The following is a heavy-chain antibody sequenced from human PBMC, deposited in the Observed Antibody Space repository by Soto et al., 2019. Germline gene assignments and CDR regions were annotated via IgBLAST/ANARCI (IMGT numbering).Heavy chain of an antibody. CDR3: ARAPISNYYYYGMDV. J-gene: IGHJ6*02. CDR2: INPNSGGT. D-gene: IGHD4-4*01. V-gene: IGHV1-2*04. Sequence: ASVKVSCKASGYTFTGYYMHWVRQAPGQGLEWMGWINPNSGGTNYAQKFQGWVTMTRDTSISTAYMELSRLRSDDTAVYYCARAPISNYYYYGMDVWGQGTTVTVSS. CDR1: GYTFTGYY.